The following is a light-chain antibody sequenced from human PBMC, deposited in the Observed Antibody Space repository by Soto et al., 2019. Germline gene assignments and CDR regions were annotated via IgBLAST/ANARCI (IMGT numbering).Light chain of an antibody. CDR2: GAS. Sequence: IVLTQSPATLSVSPGERATLSCRASQSVSSSFLAWYQQKVGQAPRLLIYGASSRATGIPDRFSGSGSGTDFTLTISRLEPEDFAVYYCQQYGSSPPTFGPGTKVDI. V-gene: IGKV3-20*01. CDR1: QSVSSSF. CDR3: QQYGSSPPT. J-gene: IGKJ3*01.